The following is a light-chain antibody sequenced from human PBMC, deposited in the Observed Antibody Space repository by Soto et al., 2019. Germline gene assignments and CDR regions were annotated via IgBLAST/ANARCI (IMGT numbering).Light chain of an antibody. CDR1: SSDVGAYNY. CDR3: SSFASSKTWV. J-gene: IGLJ3*02. V-gene: IGLV2-8*01. CDR2: EVT. Sequence: QLVLTQPPSASGSPGQSVTISCTGTSSDVGAYNYVSWYQQHAGKAPKLVIYEVTKRPSGVPDRFSGSKSANTASLTVSGLQAGDEADYYCSSFASSKTWVFGGGTKLTVL.